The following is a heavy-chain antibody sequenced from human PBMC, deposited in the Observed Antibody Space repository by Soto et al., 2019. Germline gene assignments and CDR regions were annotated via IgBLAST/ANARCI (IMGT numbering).Heavy chain of an antibody. CDR2: IIPIFGTA. Sequence: VASVKVSCKASGGTFISYAISWVRQAPGQGLEWMGGIIPIFGTANYAQKFQGRVTITADESTSTAYMELSSLRSEDTAVYYCARDFPMSYGHWGQGTLVTVSS. CDR3: ARDFPMSYGH. CDR1: GGTFISYA. V-gene: IGHV1-69*13. D-gene: IGHD3-10*01. J-gene: IGHJ4*02.